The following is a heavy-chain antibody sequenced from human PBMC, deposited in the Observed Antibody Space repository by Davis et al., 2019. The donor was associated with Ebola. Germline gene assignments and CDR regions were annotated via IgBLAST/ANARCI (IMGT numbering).Heavy chain of an antibody. Sequence: GSLRLSCTVSGGSISSYYWSWIRQPPGKGLDWIGYIYYTGSTGSTNYNPSLKSRVTISVDTSKNQFSLKLSSVTAADTAVYYCARAPGVLVVYATFPYGNGMDVWGQGTTVTVSS. V-gene: IGHV4-59*12. CDR1: GGSISSYY. D-gene: IGHD2-8*02. J-gene: IGHJ6*02. CDR3: ARAPGVLVVYATFPYGNGMDV. CDR2: IYYTGSTGST.